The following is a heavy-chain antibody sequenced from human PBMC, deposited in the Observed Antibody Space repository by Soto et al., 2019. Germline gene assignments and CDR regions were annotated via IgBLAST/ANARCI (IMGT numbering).Heavy chain of an antibody. CDR1: GYCLTRHT. Sequence: KVAWKSSGYCLTRHTKYWVRQAPGQRLEWMGWINAGNGDTKYSQKLQSRVSITRDTSATTAYMELISLRSEDTAVYYCARDVVMDVWGQGTTVTVSS. CDR3: ARDVVMDV. D-gene: IGHD2-21*01. CDR2: INAGNGDT. V-gene: IGHV1-3*01. J-gene: IGHJ6*02.